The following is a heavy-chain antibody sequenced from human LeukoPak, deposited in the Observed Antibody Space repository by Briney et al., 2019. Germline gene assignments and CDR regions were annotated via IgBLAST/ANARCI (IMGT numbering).Heavy chain of an antibody. J-gene: IGHJ4*02. D-gene: IGHD1-26*01. Sequence: GGSLRLSCAASGFTFSSYSMNWVRQAPGKGLEWVSYISSSSTIYYADSVKGRFTISRDNAKNSLYLQMNSLRAEDTAVYYCARVIRIVGATTPIRWGQGTLVTVSS. CDR2: ISSSSTI. CDR1: GFTFSSYS. V-gene: IGHV3-48*01. CDR3: ARVIRIVGATTPIR.